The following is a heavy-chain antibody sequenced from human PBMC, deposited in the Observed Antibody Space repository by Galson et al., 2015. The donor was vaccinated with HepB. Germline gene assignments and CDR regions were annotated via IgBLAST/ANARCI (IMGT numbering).Heavy chain of an antibody. CDR1: GGTFSSYT. CDR2: IIPILGIA. D-gene: IGHD3-9*01. CDR3: ARGYFDWLLRNYYYYYGMDV. Sequence: SVKVSCKASGGTFSSYTISWVRQAPGQGLEWMGRIIPILGIANYAQKFQGRVTITADKSTSTAYMELSSLRSEDTAVYYCARGYFDWLLRNYYYYYGMDVWGQGTTVTVSS. J-gene: IGHJ6*02. V-gene: IGHV1-69*02.